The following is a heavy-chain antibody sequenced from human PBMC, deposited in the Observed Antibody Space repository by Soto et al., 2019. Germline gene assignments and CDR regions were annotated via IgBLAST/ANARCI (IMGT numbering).Heavy chain of an antibody. V-gene: IGHV1-69*13. CDR3: ARVDTAMVTLPYYYYGMDV. D-gene: IGHD5-18*01. J-gene: IGHJ6*02. Sequence: SVKVSCKASGGTFSSYAISWVRQAPGQGLEWMGGIIPIFGTANYAQKFQGRVTITADESTSTAYMELSSLRSEDTAVYYCARVDTAMVTLPYYYYGMDVWGQGTTVTVSS. CDR2: IIPIFGTA. CDR1: GGTFSSYA.